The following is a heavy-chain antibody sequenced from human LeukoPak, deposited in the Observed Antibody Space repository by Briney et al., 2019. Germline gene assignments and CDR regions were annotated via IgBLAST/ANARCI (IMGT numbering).Heavy chain of an antibody. Sequence: SETLSLTCTVSGGSISSSSYYWGWIRQPPGKGLEWIGSIYYSGSTYYNPSLKSRVTISVDTSKNQFSLKLSSVTAADTAVYYCARGAYCSSINCYGFDYWGQGTQVTASS. V-gene: IGHV4-39*07. J-gene: IGHJ4*02. D-gene: IGHD2-2*01. CDR3: ARGAYCSSINCYGFDY. CDR2: IYYSGST. CDR1: GGSISSSSYY.